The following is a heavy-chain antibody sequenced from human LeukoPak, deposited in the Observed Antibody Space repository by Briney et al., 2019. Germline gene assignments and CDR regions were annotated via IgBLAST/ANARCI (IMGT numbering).Heavy chain of an antibody. J-gene: IGHJ4*02. V-gene: IGHV1-2*02. Sequence: ASVKVSCKASGYTFTGYYMHWVRQAPGQGLEWMGWINPNSGGTNYAQKFQGRVTMTRDTSISTAYMELSRLRSDDTAVYYCARDQGPYYDILTGYYFFDYWGQGTLVTVSS. CDR2: INPNSGGT. CDR1: GYTFTGYY. D-gene: IGHD3-9*01. CDR3: ARDQGPYYDILTGYYFFDY.